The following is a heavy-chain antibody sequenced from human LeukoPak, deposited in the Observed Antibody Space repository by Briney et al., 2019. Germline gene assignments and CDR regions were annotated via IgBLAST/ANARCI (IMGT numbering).Heavy chain of an antibody. CDR1: GFTFRNYG. CDR2: ISSTSSNI. CDR3: ARGGAARPDY. D-gene: IGHD6-6*01. Sequence: GGSLRLSCAASGFTFRNYGMNWVRQAPGKGLEWISYISSTSSNIAYADSVKGRFTISRDNVRNILYLQINSLRVGDTSVYYRARGGAARPDYWGQGTLVTVSS. J-gene: IGHJ4*02. V-gene: IGHV3-48*04.